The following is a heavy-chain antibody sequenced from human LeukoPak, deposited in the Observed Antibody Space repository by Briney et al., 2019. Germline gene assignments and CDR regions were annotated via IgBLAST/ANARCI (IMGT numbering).Heavy chain of an antibody. CDR1: GFTFSSYA. J-gene: IGHJ4*02. D-gene: IGHD2-15*01. CDR2: ISGSGGST. CDR3: ARDFWTYGGNWAHFDY. V-gene: IGHV3-23*01. Sequence: GGSLRLSCAASGFTFSSYAMSWVRQAPGKGLEWVSAISGSGGSTYYADSVKGRFTISRDNSKNTLYLQMNSLRAEDTAVYYCARDFWTYGGNWAHFDYWGQGTLVTVSS.